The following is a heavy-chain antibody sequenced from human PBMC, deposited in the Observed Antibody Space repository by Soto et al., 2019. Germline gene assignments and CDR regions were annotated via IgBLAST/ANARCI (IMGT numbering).Heavy chain of an antibody. V-gene: IGHV1-3*01. Sequence: GASVKVSCKASGYTFTSYAMHWVRQAPGQRLEWMGWINAGNGNTKYSQKFQGRVTITRDTSASTAYMELSSLRSEDTAVYYCARDRWDIVVVPAAQYNWFDPWGQGTLVTVSS. CDR3: ARDRWDIVVVPAAQYNWFDP. D-gene: IGHD2-2*01. CDR2: INAGNGNT. CDR1: GYTFTSYA. J-gene: IGHJ5*02.